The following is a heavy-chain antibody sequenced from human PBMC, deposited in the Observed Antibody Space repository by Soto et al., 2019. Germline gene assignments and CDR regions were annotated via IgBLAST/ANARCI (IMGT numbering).Heavy chain of an antibody. CDR1: GYTFTSYG. D-gene: IGHD3-22*01. Sequence: ASVKVSCKASGYTFTSYGISWVRQAPGQGLEWMGWISAYNGNTNYAQKLQGRVTMTTDTSTSTAYMELRSLRSDDTAVYYCARAAYDSSGYYYDYYYGMDVWGQGTTVTVSS. CDR3: ARAAYDSSGYYYDYYYGMDV. J-gene: IGHJ6*02. CDR2: ISAYNGNT. V-gene: IGHV1-18*01.